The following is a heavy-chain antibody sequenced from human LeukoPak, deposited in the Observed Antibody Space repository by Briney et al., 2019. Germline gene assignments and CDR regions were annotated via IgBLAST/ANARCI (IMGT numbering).Heavy chain of an antibody. V-gene: IGHV4-34*01. D-gene: IGHD3-10*01. CDR2: INHSGST. CDR1: GGSFSGYY. J-gene: IGHJ5*02. Sequence: SETLSLTCAVYGGSFSGYYWSWIRQAPGKGLEWIREINHSGSTNYNPSLKSRVTISVDTSKNQFSLKLSSVTAADTAVYYCARRFGYYGSGRSRWFDPWGQGTLVTVSS. CDR3: ARRFGYYGSGRSRWFDP.